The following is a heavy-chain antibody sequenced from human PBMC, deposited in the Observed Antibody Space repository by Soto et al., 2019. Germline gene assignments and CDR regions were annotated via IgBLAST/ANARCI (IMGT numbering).Heavy chain of an antibody. CDR2: ISYDGKNK. CDR3: WKDAKGSGSGTSHIDD. D-gene: IGHD3-10*01. CDR1: GFLFSKYA. J-gene: IGHJ4*02. Sequence: QVQLAESGGGVVQPGGSLRLSCTASGFLFSKYAMQWVRQAPGKGLEWVAVISYDGKNKYYRDSVEGRFTISRDSTKNTVNLEMIGLSREDTAVYYCWKDAKGSGSGTSHIDDWGQGTLVTVSS. V-gene: IGHV3-30*18.